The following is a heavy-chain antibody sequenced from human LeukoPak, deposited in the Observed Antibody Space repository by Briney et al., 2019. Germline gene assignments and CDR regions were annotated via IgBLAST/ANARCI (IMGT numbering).Heavy chain of an antibody. CDR2: ISHDGSNK. CDR1: GFTFSNYA. D-gene: IGHD5-12*01. CDR3: ARGSRAIVATKFARGRYMDV. Sequence: PGGSLRLSGAAFGFTFSNYAMHWVRQAPGKGLEWVAVISHDGSNKYYADSVKGRFTISRDNSKNTLYLQMNSLRTEDTAVYYCARGSRAIVATKFARGRYMDVWGKGTTVTVSS. J-gene: IGHJ6*03. V-gene: IGHV3-30*04.